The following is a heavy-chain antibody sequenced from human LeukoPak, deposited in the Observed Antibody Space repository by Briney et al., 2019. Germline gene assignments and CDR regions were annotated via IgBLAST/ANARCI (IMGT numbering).Heavy chain of an antibody. CDR3: ARCGSDYDGGAFDI. J-gene: IGHJ3*02. D-gene: IGHD2-21*02. V-gene: IGHV3-53*01. CDR2: IYSDRRT. CDR1: GFIVRSHY. Sequence: GGSLRLSCAASGFIVRSHYMSWVRQAPGKGLEWVAVIYSDRRTHYGDSVKGRFTISRDNSNNTLHLQMNSLRGEDTAVYYCARCGSDYDGGAFDIWGQGTVVTVSS.